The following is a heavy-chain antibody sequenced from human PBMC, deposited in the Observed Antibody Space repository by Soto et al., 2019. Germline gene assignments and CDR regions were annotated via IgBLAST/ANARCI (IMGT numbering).Heavy chain of an antibody. V-gene: IGHV4-34*01. Sequence: PSETLSLTCAVYGGSFSGYYWNWIRQPPGEGLEWIGETNHIGNTNYNPSLKSRVAISVDTSKNQFSLRLTSVTAADTAVYYCARDPRAYDVLTGYYRGVFDFRGQGSTVIVSS. J-gene: IGHJ3*01. D-gene: IGHD3-9*01. CDR3: ARDPRAYDVLTGYYRGVFDF. CDR1: GGSFSGYY. CDR2: TNHIGNT.